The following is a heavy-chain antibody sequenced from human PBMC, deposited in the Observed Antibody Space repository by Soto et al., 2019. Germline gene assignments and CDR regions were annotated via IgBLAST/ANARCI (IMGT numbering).Heavy chain of an antibody. CDR3: ARQVDIVATIELDY. V-gene: IGHV4-30-2*01. D-gene: IGHD5-12*01. CDR1: GGSISSGGYS. CDR2: IYHSGST. J-gene: IGHJ4*02. Sequence: SETLSLTCAVSGGSISSGGYSWSWIRQPPGKGLEWIGYIYHSGSTYYNPSLKSRVTISVDRSKNQFSLKLSSVTAADTAVYYCARQVDIVATIELDYWGQGTLVTVSS.